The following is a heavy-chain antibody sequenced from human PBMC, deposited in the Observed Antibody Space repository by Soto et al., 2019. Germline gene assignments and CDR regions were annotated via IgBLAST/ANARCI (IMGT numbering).Heavy chain of an antibody. D-gene: IGHD3-16*01. J-gene: IGHJ3*02. V-gene: IGHV2-5*02. CDR2: IYWDDDR. CDR1: GFSLTTSGVG. CDR3: AHILITFGGVMRDDAFDI. Sequence: QITLKESGPTLVNPTQTLSLTCTFSGFSLTTSGVGVGWVRQPPEKALEWLALIYWDDDRRYSPSLKSRLAIYKDTSKNQVVLTMTNMDPVDTATYYCAHILITFGGVMRDDAFDIWGQGTVVTVSS.